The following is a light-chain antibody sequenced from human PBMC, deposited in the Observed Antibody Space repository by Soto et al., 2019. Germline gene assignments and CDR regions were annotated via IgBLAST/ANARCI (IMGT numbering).Light chain of an antibody. J-gene: IGKJ5*01. CDR2: DAS. Sequence: ETILTHSPATLSLSPGERATLSCGASQSVSSSYVAWYQHRPGLAPRLLIHDASSRATGIPDRFSGTKSGTDFTLTIRRLEPEDAAVYYCQQYGSSPITFGQGTRLEIK. CDR3: QQYGSSPIT. V-gene: IGKV3D-20*01. CDR1: QSVSSSY.